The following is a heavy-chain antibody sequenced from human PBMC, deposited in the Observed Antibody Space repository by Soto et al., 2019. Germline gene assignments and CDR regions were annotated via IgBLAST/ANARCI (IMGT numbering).Heavy chain of an antibody. J-gene: IGHJ3*02. Sequence: GGSLRLSCAASGFTFSSYWMHWVRQAPGKGLMWVSHINSDGSSTSYADSVKGRFTISRDNAKNTLHLQMNSLRAEDTALYYCAMALDNVNIVATIWGGAFDIWGQGTMVTVSS. V-gene: IGHV3-74*01. D-gene: IGHD5-12*01. CDR2: INSDGSST. CDR1: GFTFSSYW. CDR3: AMALDNVNIVATIWGGAFDI.